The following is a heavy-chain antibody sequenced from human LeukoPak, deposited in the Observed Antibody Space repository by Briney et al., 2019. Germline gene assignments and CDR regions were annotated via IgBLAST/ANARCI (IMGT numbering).Heavy chain of an antibody. Sequence: GGSLRLSCAASEFTFDDYAMHWVRQAPGKGLEWVSGISWNSGGIGYADSVKGRFTISRDNAKNSLYLQMNSLRAEDTALYYCAKDPGRVTATRAEYFQHWGQGTLVTVSS. CDR3: AKDPGRVTATRAEYFQH. CDR1: EFTFDDYA. CDR2: ISWNSGGI. V-gene: IGHV3-9*01. J-gene: IGHJ1*01. D-gene: IGHD2-21*02.